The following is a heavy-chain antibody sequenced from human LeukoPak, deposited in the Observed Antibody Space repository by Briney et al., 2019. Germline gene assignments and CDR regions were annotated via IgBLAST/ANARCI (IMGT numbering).Heavy chain of an antibody. J-gene: IGHJ6*03. D-gene: IGHD3-3*01. Sequence: PGGSLRLSCTASGFTFGDYAMSWFRQAPGKGLEWVGFISSKAYSETTEYAASVKGRFIISRDDSKSIAYLQMNSLKTEDTAVYYCTRRFFEWLFQEEHYYYMDVWGKGTTVIISS. V-gene: IGHV3-49*03. CDR1: GFTFGDYA. CDR2: ISSKAYSETT. CDR3: TRRFFEWLFQEEHYYYMDV.